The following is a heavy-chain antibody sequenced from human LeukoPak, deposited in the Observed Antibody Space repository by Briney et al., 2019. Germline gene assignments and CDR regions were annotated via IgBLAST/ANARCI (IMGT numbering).Heavy chain of an antibody. V-gene: IGHV3-7*01. Sequence: SGGSLRLSCAASGFTFSSYWMSWVRQAPGKGLEWVANMNRDGSEKNYVDSIKGRFTISRDNAKNTLYLQMNSLRVEDTAVYYCVRDTPGDGLDVWGQGTTVTVSS. CDR1: GFTFSSYW. CDR3: VRDTPGDGLDV. CDR2: MNRDGSEK. J-gene: IGHJ6*02.